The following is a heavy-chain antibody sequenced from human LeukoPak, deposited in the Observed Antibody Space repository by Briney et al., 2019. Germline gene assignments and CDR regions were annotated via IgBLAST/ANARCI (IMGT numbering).Heavy chain of an antibody. CDR3: AKQLGYCSDGSCYFPY. CDR2: ISNNGGYT. D-gene: IGHD2-15*01. V-gene: IGHV3-23*01. J-gene: IGHJ4*02. CDR1: GFTFSSSA. Sequence: GGSLRLSCAASGFTFSSSAMCWVRQAPGKGLEWASAISNNGGYTYYADSVQGRFTISRDNSKSTLCLQMNSLRAEDTAVYYCAKQLGYCSDGSCYFPYWGQGTLVTVSS.